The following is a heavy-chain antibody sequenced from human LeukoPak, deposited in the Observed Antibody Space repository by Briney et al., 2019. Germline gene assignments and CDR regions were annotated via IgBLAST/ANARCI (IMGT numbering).Heavy chain of an antibody. CDR1: GGSVSSRSYY. Sequence: SETLSLTCTVSGGSVSSRSYYWSWIRQPPGKGLEWIGYIHYSGSTHYNPSLKSRVTISVDTSKNQVSLKLRSVTAADTAVYYCARTTEGYAGGPGYSYYYYMDVWGKGTTVTISS. D-gene: IGHD5-12*01. J-gene: IGHJ6*03. CDR3: ARTTEGYAGGPGYSYYYYMDV. CDR2: IHYSGST. V-gene: IGHV4-61*01.